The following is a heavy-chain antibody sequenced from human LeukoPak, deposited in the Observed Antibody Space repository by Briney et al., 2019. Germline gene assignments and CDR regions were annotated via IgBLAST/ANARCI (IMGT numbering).Heavy chain of an antibody. CDR1: GYTFTGYY. J-gene: IGHJ4*02. D-gene: IGHD1-26*01. Sequence: ASVKVSCQASGYTFTGYYMHWVRQAPGQGLEWMGWINPNSGGTNYAQKFQGRVTMTRDTSISTAYMELSRLRSDDTAVYYCARGRLTKRESYRYYFDYWGQGTLVTVSS. CDR2: INPNSGGT. CDR3: ARGRLTKRESYRYYFDY. V-gene: IGHV1-2*02.